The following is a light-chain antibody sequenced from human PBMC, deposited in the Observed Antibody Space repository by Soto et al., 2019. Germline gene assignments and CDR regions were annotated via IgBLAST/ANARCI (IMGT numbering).Light chain of an antibody. CDR3: QQYNSYPFT. Sequence: DIQMTQARSTLSASVGDRVTITCRASQSISSWLAWYQQKPGKAPKLLIYKASSLESGVPSRFSGSGSGTEFTLTIISLRPDDFATYYCQQYNSYPFTFGPGTKVDIK. J-gene: IGKJ3*01. V-gene: IGKV1-5*03. CDR1: QSISSW. CDR2: KAS.